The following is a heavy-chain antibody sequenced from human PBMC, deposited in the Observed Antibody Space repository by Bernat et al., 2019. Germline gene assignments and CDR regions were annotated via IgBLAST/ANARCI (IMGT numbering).Heavy chain of an antibody. Sequence: QVQLVESGGGVVQPGRSLRLSCAASGFTFSSYGMHWVRQAPSKGLEWVAVISYDGSNKYYADSVKGRFTISRDNSKNTLYLQMNSLRAEDTAVYYCAKGPRPGNDGDYVWAFDIWGQGTMVTVSS. D-gene: IGHD4-17*01. CDR2: ISYDGSNK. CDR1: GFTFSSYG. V-gene: IGHV3-30*18. CDR3: AKGPRPGNDGDYVWAFDI. J-gene: IGHJ3*02.